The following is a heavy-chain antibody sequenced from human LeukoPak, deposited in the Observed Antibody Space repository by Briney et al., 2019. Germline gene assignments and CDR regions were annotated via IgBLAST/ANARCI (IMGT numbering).Heavy chain of an antibody. CDR2: IRYDGSNK. J-gene: IGHJ4*02. Sequence: GGSLRLSCAASGFTFSSYGMHWVRQAPGKGLEWVAFIRYDGSNKYYADSVKGRFTISRDNAKNSLYLQMNSLRAEDTAVYYCAKGPDFFCSGRYHWGQGTLVTVSS. D-gene: IGHD3-10*02. V-gene: IGHV3-30*02. CDR1: GFTFSSYG. CDR3: AKGPDFFCSGRYH.